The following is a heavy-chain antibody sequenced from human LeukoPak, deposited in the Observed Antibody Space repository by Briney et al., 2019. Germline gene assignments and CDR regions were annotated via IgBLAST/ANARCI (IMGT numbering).Heavy chain of an antibody. Sequence: PGGSLRLSCAASGFTVSGDNMSWVRQAPGKGLEWVSLIYSGGSTYYADSVKGRFTISRDNSKNTLYLQMNSLRAEDTAVYYCARGRPTGDFDYWGQGTLVTVSS. V-gene: IGHV3-53*01. CDR2: IYSGGST. D-gene: IGHD7-27*01. CDR1: GFTVSGDN. J-gene: IGHJ4*02. CDR3: ARGRPTGDFDY.